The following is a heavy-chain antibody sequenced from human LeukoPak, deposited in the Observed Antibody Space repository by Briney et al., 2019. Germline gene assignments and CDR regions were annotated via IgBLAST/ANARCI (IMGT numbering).Heavy chain of an antibody. V-gene: IGHV3-23*01. CDR3: AKEGYSSGWLYYFDC. J-gene: IGHJ4*02. CDR2: ISGSGGST. Sequence: GGSLRLSCAASGFTFSSYAMSWVRQAPGKGLEWDSAISGSGGSTYYADSVKGRFTISRDNSKNTLYLQMNSLRAEDTAVYYCAKEGYSSGWLYYFDCWGQGTLVTVSS. CDR1: GFTFSSYA. D-gene: IGHD6-19*01.